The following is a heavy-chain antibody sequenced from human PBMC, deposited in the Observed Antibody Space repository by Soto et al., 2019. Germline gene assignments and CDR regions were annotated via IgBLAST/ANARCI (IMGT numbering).Heavy chain of an antibody. D-gene: IGHD2-15*01. V-gene: IGHV4-59*08. CDR1: GGSISSYY. CDR3: ARRTYGGNLDY. J-gene: IGHJ4*02. Sequence: SETLSLTCTVSGGSISSYYWSWIRQPPGKGLEWIGYIYYSGSTNYNPSLKSRVTISVDTSKNQFSLKLSSVTAADTAVYCCARRTYGGNLDYWGQGTLVTVSS. CDR2: IYYSGST.